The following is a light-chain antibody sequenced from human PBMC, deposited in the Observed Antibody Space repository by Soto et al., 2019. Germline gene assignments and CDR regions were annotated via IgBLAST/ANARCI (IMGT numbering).Light chain of an antibody. V-gene: IGKV3-20*01. CDR2: AAS. J-gene: IGKJ1*01. Sequence: EIVLTHSPGTLSLSPCERGTLSSRASQSVSSNNLAWYQQKPGQAPRLLIYAASYRATGIADRFSGSGSGTDFTLTISRLEPEDFAVYYCQQHGSSPTFGQGTKVDTK. CDR1: QSVSSNN. CDR3: QQHGSSPT.